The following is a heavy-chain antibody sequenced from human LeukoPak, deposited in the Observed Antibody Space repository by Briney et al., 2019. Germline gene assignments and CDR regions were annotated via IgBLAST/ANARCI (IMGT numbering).Heavy chain of an antibody. D-gene: IGHD4/OR15-4a*01. Sequence: ASVKVSCKASGYTFTGYHMHWVRQAPGQGLEWMGSINPNSGDTNYAQKFQGRVTMTRDTSISTAYMELSWLRSDDTAVYYCAVNYVYGDHAHRNPGAYYYMDVWGKGTTVTVSS. J-gene: IGHJ6*03. CDR1: GYTFTGYH. CDR2: INPNSGDT. CDR3: AVNYVYGDHAHRNPGAYYYMDV. V-gene: IGHV1-2*02.